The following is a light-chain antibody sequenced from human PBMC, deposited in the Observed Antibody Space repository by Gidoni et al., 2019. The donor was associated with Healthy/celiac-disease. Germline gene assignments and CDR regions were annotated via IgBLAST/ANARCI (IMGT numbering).Light chain of an antibody. CDR1: QSVSSN. CDR3: QQYNNWPRT. V-gene: IGKV3-15*01. J-gene: IGKJ2*01. Sequence: EILMTQSPATLSVSLGDRATLACRASQSVSSNLAWYQQKPGQAPRLLIYGASTSATGIPARFSGSGSGTEFTLTISSLQSEDFAVYYCQQYNNWPRTFGQGTKLEIK. CDR2: GAS.